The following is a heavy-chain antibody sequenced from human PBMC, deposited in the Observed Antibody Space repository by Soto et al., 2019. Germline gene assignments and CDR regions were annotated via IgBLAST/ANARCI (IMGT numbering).Heavy chain of an antibody. CDR3: ARYCAGYSSGWYQRGGFDY. V-gene: IGHV3-33*01. D-gene: IGHD6-19*01. J-gene: IGHJ4*02. CDR1: GFTFSSYG. CDR2: IWYDGSNK. Sequence: QVQLVESGGGVVQPGRSLRLSCAASGFTFSSYGMHWVRQAPGKGLEGVAVIWYDGSNKYYADSVKGRFTTSRDNSKNTLYMQMNSLRDEDTAVYYCARYCAGYSSGWYQRGGFDYWGQGTLVTVSS.